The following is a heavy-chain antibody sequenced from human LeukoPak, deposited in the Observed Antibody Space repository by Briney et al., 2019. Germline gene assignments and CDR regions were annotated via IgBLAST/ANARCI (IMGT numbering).Heavy chain of an antibody. D-gene: IGHD1-14*01. V-gene: IGHV3-66*01. J-gene: IGHJ4*02. CDR2: IYSGGST. Sequence: GGSLRLSCAASGFTVSSNYTSWVRQAPGKGLEWVSVIYSGGSTYYAESVKGRFTISRDNSKNTLYLQMNSLRAEDTAVYYCARDFVPGLFDYWGQGTLVTVSS. CDR1: GFTVSSNY. CDR3: ARDFVPGLFDY.